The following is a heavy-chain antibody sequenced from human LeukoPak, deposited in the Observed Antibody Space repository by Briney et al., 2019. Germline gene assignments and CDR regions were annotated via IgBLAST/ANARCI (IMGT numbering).Heavy chain of an antibody. Sequence: SETLSLTCAVSGGSISSSNWWSWVGQPPGKGLEWIGEIYHSGSTNYNPSLKSRFTISVDKSKNQFSLKLSSVTAADTAVYYCARDRDIAAAGTSWFDPWGQGTLVTVSS. CDR1: GGSISSSNW. CDR3: ARDRDIAAAGTSWFDP. D-gene: IGHD6-13*01. J-gene: IGHJ5*02. CDR2: IYHSGST. V-gene: IGHV4-4*02.